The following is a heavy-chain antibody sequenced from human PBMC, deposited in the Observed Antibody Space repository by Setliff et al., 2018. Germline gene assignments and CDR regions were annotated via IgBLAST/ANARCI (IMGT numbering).Heavy chain of an antibody. V-gene: IGHV1-18*01. CDR2: ISAYNGNT. CDR1: GYTFTSYG. Sequence: ASVKVSCKASGYTFTSYGISWVRQAPGQGLEWMGWISAYNGNTNYAQKLQGRVTMTTDTSTSTAYMELRSLRSDDTAVYYCARVRYYYDSSGWFGPWGQGTLVTVSS. D-gene: IGHD3-22*01. CDR3: ARVRYYYDSSGWFGP. J-gene: IGHJ5*02.